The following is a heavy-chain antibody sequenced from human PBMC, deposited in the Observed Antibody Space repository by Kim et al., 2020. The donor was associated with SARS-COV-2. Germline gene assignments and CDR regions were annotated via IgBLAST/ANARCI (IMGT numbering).Heavy chain of an antibody. D-gene: IGHD2-21*02. CDR2: INPNTGGT. CDR3: AGIVVVTALDL. J-gene: IGHJ5*02. Sequence: AAVKVSCKASGYTFIGYFMHWLRQAPGQGPEWMGWINPNTGGTNYARKFRGRVNMTRDTSINTVYMELSSLTSDDTAMYYCAGIVVVTALDLWGQGSLVTLSS. V-gene: IGHV1-2*02. CDR1: GYTFIGYF.